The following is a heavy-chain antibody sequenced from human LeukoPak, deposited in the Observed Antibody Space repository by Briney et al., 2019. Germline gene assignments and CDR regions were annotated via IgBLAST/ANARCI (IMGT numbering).Heavy chain of an antibody. V-gene: IGHV4-34*01. J-gene: IGHJ5*02. Sequence: SETLSLTCAVYGGSFSGYYWSWIRQPPGKGLEWIGEINHSGSTNYNPSLKSQVTISVDTSKNQFSLKLSSVTAADTAVYYCVGFGELFLPPPYNWFDPWGQGTLVTVSS. CDR1: GGSFSGYY. CDR2: INHSGST. D-gene: IGHD3-10*01. CDR3: VGFGELFLPPPYNWFDP.